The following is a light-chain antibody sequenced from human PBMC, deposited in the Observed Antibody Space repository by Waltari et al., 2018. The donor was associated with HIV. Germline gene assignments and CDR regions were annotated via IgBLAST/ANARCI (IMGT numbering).Light chain of an antibody. CDR1: SSDFGFYNY. CDR2: EVT. J-gene: IGLJ2*01. Sequence: QSALTQPASVSGSPGQSIPISCTGTSSDFGFYNYVSWYQQVPGKVPNVIIYEVTSRPSGVSNRFSGSKSGSTASLTISDLQVEDEADYYCTSYTATDTLIFGGGTKVTVL. V-gene: IGLV2-14*01. CDR3: TSYTATDTLI.